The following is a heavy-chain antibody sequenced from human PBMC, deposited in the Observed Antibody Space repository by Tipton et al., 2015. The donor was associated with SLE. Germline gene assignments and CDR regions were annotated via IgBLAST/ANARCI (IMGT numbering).Heavy chain of an antibody. CDR2: VFRGGST. Sequence: TLSLTCTVSGASVSSFCWSWIRQPPGKGLEWIGEVFRGGSTNYSPSLESRVTITVDMSKNQFSLRLISVTAADTAVYYCARGCSSSTCEPFYFFGMDVWGQGTTVTVSS. CDR3: ARGCSSSTCEPFYFFGMDV. D-gene: IGHD2-2*01. V-gene: IGHV4-34*01. CDR1: GASVSSFC. J-gene: IGHJ6*02.